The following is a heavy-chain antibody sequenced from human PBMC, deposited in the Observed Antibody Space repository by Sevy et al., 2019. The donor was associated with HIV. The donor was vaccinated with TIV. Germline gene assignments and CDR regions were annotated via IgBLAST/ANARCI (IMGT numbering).Heavy chain of an antibody. V-gene: IGHV3-33*01. J-gene: IGHJ4*02. Sequence: GGSLRLSCAVSGFTFSSYGMHWVRQAPGKGLEWVAGIWYEESNKYYAASVKGRFTISRDNSKNTLYVQMNSLRAEDTAVYYCARDGEYCTNGVCSWGLFDYWGQGTLVTVSS. D-gene: IGHD2-8*01. CDR3: ARDGEYCTNGVCSWGLFDY. CDR2: IWYEESNK. CDR1: GFTFSSYG.